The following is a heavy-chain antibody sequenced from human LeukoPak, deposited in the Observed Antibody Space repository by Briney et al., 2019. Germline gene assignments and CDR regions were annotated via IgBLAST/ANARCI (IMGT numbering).Heavy chain of an antibody. CDR3: ARSVSGYYRA. D-gene: IGHD3-22*01. J-gene: IGHJ5*02. CDR2: ISSSSSYI. Sequence: GGSLRLSCAAPGFTFSSYSMNWVRQAPGKGLEWVSSISSSSSYIYYADSVKGRFTISRDNAKNSLYLQMNSLRAEDTAVYYCARSVSGYYRAWGQGTLVTVSS. CDR1: GFTFSSYS. V-gene: IGHV3-21*01.